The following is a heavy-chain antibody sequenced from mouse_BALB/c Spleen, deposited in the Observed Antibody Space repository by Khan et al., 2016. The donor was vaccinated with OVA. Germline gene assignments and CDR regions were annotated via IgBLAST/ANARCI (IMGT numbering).Heavy chain of an antibody. CDR3: ARHYDYDYAMDY. V-gene: IGHV5-6*01. CDR2: ISSGGGYT. CDR1: GFTFSNYG. D-gene: IGHD2-4*01. Sequence: EVELVESGGDFVKPGGSLKLSCAASGFTFSNYGMSWVRQTPDKRLEWVATISSGGGYTYYPDSVKGRFTISRDNTKNTLYLQMSSLKSEDTAMYYCARHYDYDYAMDYWGQGTSVTVSS. J-gene: IGHJ4*01.